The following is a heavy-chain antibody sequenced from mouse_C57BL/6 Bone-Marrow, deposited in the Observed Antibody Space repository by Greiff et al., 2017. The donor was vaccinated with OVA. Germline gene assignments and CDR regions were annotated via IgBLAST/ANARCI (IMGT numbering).Heavy chain of an antibody. CDR1: GFTFSDFY. Sequence: EVNVVESGGGLVQSGRSLRLSCATSGFTFSDFYMEWVRQAPGKGLEWIAASRNKANDYTTEYSASVKGRFIVYRDTSQSILYLQMNGLRAEDTAIYYCARTRAMDYWGQGTAVTVSS. V-gene: IGHV7-1*01. CDR2: SRNKANDYTT. CDR3: ARTRAMDY. J-gene: IGHJ4*01.